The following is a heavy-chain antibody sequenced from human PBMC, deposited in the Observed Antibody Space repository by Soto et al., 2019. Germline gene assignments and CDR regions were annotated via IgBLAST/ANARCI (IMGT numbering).Heavy chain of an antibody. V-gene: IGHV5-10-1*01. CDR2: ISPSDSYI. CDR1: GYDFKLINYW. Sequence: PGESLKISCKASGYDFKLINYWIAWVRQMPGKGLEWMGVISPSDSYINYSPPFQGHVTISVDKSITTAHVEWRSLKASDTAMYYCARQIYDSDTGPNFQYYFDSWGQGTPGTVSS. CDR3: ARQIYDSDTGPNFQYYFDS. J-gene: IGHJ4*02. D-gene: IGHD3-22*01.